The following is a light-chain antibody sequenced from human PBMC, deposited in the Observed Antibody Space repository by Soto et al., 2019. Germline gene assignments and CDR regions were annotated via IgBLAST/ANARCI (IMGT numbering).Light chain of an antibody. CDR1: QSVLYNSNNKNY. CDR3: QKYYSTPLA. Sequence: IVMTQSPDSLAVSLGERATINCKSSQSVLYNSNNKNYLALFQQKPGQPPKLLIYWASTRESGVPGRFSGSGSGPDFSLTISSLQAEDVAVYFCQKYYSTPLAFGPGTSVDSK. CDR2: WAS. J-gene: IGKJ3*01. V-gene: IGKV4-1*01.